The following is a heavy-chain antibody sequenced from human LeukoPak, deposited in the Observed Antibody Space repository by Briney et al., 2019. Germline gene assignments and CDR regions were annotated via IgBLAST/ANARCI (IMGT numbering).Heavy chain of an antibody. V-gene: IGHV4-4*02. D-gene: IGHD3-22*01. Sequence: PSGTLSLTCAVSGGSIRSNWWSWVRQSPGKGLEWIGEIFHSGSTNYNPSLKSRVILSVDQSKSQFSLKLASVTAADTAVCYCVGNGYYSADYWGQGTLVTVSS. CDR2: IFHSGST. CDR1: GGSIRSNW. CDR3: VGNGYYSADY. J-gene: IGHJ4*02.